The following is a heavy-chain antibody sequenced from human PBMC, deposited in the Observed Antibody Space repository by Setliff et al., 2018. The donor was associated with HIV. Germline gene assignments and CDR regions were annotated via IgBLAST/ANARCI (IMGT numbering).Heavy chain of an antibody. CDR3: VRTYYDILTGYGGFYYMDV. J-gene: IGHJ6*03. V-gene: IGHV3-7*01. CDR1: GFTFSNSW. Sequence: GGSLRLSCAASGFTFSNSWMTWVRQAPGKGLEWVANIKKDGSDKFYVDSVKGRFAISRDNAKNSLNLEMNSLRAEDTAVYYCVRTYYDILTGYGGFYYMDVWGKGTTVTVSS. CDR2: IKKDGSDK. D-gene: IGHD3-9*01.